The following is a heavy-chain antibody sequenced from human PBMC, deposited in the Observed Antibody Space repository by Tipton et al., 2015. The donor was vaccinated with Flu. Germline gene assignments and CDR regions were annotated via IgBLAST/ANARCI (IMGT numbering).Heavy chain of an antibody. CDR2: IGTAGDT. J-gene: IGHJ2*01. Sequence: SLRLSCAASGFTFSSYDMHWVRQATGKGLEWVSAIGTAGDTYYPGSVKGRFTISRENAKNSLYLQMNSLRAGDTAVYYCARVWGRSGWSNDWYFDLWGRGTLVTVSS. CDR3: ARVWGRSGWSNDWYFDL. D-gene: IGHD6-19*01. CDR1: GFTFSSYD. V-gene: IGHV3-13*01.